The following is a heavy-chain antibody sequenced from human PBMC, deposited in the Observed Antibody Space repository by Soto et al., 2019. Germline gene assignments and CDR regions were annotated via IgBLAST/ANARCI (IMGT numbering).Heavy chain of an antibody. J-gene: IGHJ6*03. D-gene: IGHD3-3*01. CDR3: ASGGDYCYMDV. Sequence: QVQLQESGPGLVKPSETLSLTCAVSGGSISISNWWSWVRQTPGKGLEWIGQIHHSGSTNYSPSLTSRVTISVDKSRNQFSRKLTSVTAADTAVYYCASGGDYCYMDVWGKGTTVTVSS. CDR2: IHHSGST. V-gene: IGHV4-4*02. CDR1: GGSISISNW.